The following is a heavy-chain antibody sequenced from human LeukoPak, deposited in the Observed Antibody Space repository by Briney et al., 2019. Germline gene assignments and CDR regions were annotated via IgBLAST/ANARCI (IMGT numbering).Heavy chain of an antibody. D-gene: IGHD2-15*01. CDR1: GYTFTGYY. Sequence: GASVKVSCKASGYTFTGYYMHWVRQAPGQGLEWMGWINPNSGGANNAQKFQGRVTMTRDTSITTAYMELSRLRSDDTAVYYCAKEGIVGAVGGNRGGYYGLDVWGQGTTVNVSS. CDR3: AKEGIVGAVGGNRGGYYGLDV. J-gene: IGHJ6*02. CDR2: INPNSGGA. V-gene: IGHV1-2*02.